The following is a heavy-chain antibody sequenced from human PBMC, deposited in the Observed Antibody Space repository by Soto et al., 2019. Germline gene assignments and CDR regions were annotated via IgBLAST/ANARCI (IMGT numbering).Heavy chain of an antibody. J-gene: IGHJ6*02. CDR1: GGTLSSFA. Sequence: QVQLVQSGSEVKKPGSSVKVSCKTSGGTLSSFAISWVRQAPGQGIEWMGTFIPVVSMAKFGQNFQGRVTITANQPKNTLFMELGSLRYEDTAMYYCATGHDNCFYNGMDVWGQGTTVTVSS. D-gene: IGHD2-21*01. CDR2: FIPVVSMA. V-gene: IGHV1-69*04. CDR3: ATGHDNCFYNGMDV.